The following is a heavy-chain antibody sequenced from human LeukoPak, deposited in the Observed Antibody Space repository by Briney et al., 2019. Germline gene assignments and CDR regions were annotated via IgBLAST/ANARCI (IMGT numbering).Heavy chain of an antibody. Sequence: PGGSLRLSCAASGFTFSSYGIHWVRQAPGKGLEWVAFIRYDGSNKYYADSVKGRFTISRDNSKNTLYLQMNSLRAEDTAVYYCAKDMRPIVVVPAAMRPDYWGQGTLVTVSS. CDR3: AKDMRPIVVVPAAMRPDY. J-gene: IGHJ4*02. CDR2: IRYDGSNK. D-gene: IGHD2-2*01. CDR1: GFTFSSYG. V-gene: IGHV3-30*02.